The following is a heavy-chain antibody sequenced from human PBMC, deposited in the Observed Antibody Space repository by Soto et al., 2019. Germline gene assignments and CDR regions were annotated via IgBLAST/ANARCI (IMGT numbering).Heavy chain of an antibody. CDR3: AHGSGWLFDY. CDR2: LYWDGDI. V-gene: IGHV2-5*02. Sequence: QITLKESGPTLVKPTQTLTLTCAFSGFSLSTSGVGVGWIRQPPGKALEWLALLYWDGDIRYSPSLRSRLTLTKDTSKNQVVLTMTNMDPVDTANYYCAHGSGWLFDYWGQGTLVTVSS. J-gene: IGHJ4*02. D-gene: IGHD6-19*01. CDR1: GFSLSTSGVG.